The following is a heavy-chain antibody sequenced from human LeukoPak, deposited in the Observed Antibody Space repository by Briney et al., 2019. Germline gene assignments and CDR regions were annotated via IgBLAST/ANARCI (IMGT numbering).Heavy chain of an antibody. J-gene: IGHJ4*02. CDR1: ADGVSSNNGA. CDR3: TFDY. V-gene: IGHV6-1*01. Sequence: QTLSLTCAISADGVSSNNGAWNWIRQSPSRGLECLGITYYRSKWYNDYAESMKGRITISPDTSKNQFCLQLNYCPRDVGTSGWYTFDYWGQGTLVTVSS. D-gene: IGHD6-19*01. CDR2: TYYRSKWYN.